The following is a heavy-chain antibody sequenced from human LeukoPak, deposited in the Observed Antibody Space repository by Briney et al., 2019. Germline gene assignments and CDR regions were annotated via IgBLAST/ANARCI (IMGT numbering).Heavy chain of an antibody. CDR2: IYYSGST. Sequence: SETLSLTCTVSGGSISSTNYYWGWIRQPPGKGLEWIGSIYYSGSTYYNPSLKSRVIISVDTSKNQFSLKLTSVIAADTAVYYCTRAPPYGSGYFDSWGQGTVVTVSS. CDR1: GGSISSTNYY. J-gene: IGHJ4*02. D-gene: IGHD3-10*01. CDR3: TRAPPYGSGYFDS. V-gene: IGHV4-39*07.